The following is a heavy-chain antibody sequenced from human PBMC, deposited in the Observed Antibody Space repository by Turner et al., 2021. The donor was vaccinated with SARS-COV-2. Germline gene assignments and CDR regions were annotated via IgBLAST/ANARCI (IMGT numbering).Heavy chain of an antibody. V-gene: IGHV4-39*01. Sequence: QLQLQESGPGLLKPSETLSLTCTVSGGSISGSNYYWCWIRQPPGKGLEWIGCVYYRGSTYYNPSLESRVTISADTSKNQFSLKLISVTAADTAMYFCARQDYDFWSGYPNWLDPWGQGTLVIVS. D-gene: IGHD3-3*01. CDR3: ARQDYDFWSGYPNWLDP. CDR2: VYYRGST. J-gene: IGHJ5*02. CDR1: GGSISGSNYY.